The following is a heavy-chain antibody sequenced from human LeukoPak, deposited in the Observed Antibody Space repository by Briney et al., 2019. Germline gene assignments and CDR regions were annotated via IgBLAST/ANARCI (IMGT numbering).Heavy chain of an antibody. Sequence: GGSLRLSCAASGFTVSSNYMSWGRQAPGEGLEWGSVIYSDGSTYYADSVKGRFTISRDNSKNTLYLQMNSQRAEDTAVYYCARDRDSSGYYPTPGAFDIWGQGTMVTDSS. CDR1: GFTVSSNY. D-gene: IGHD3-22*01. CDR3: ARDRDSSGYYPTPGAFDI. J-gene: IGHJ3*02. V-gene: IGHV3-66*02. CDR2: IYSDGST.